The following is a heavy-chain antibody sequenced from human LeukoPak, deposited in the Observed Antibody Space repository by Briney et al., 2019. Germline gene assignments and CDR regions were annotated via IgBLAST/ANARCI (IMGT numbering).Heavy chain of an antibody. CDR2: INPKSGDT. V-gene: IGHV1-2*02. Sequence: ASVKVSCKASGYTFTSYYMHWVRQAPGQGLEWMGWINPKSGDTNYAQKFQGRVTMTWDTSITTAYMELSSLRSDDTAVYFCAREYILTAYFGDFWGQGTLLTVSS. CDR1: GYTFTSYY. D-gene: IGHD3-9*01. J-gene: IGHJ4*02. CDR3: AREYILTAYFGDF.